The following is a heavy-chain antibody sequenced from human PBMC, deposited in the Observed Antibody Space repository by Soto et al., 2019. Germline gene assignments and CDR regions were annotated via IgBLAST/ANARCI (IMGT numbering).Heavy chain of an antibody. CDR1: GYTFTGYY. CDR2: INPNSGGT. CDR3: ARVLQWELLQGMFDY. D-gene: IGHD1-26*01. J-gene: IGHJ4*02. V-gene: IGHV1-2*02. Sequence: QVQLVQSGAEVKKPGASVKVSCKASGYTFTGYYMHWVRQAPGQGLEWMGWINPNSGGTNYAQKFQGRVTMTRDTSISTAYMELSRLRSDDTAVYYCARVLQWELLQGMFDYWGQGTLVTVSS.